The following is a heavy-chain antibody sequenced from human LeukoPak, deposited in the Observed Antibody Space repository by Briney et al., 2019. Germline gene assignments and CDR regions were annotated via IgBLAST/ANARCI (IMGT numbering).Heavy chain of an antibody. CDR2: LYTSGSS. J-gene: IGHJ3*02. V-gene: IGHV4-4*09. CDR3: ARQKCTSTSCLTKNAFDI. Sequence: SETLSLTCTVSGSIISYYWSWIRPPPGKGLAWIGYLYTSGSSNYNPSLKSRVTISVDTSKNQFSLDLSSVTAADTAVYYCARQKCTSTSCLTKNAFDIWGQGTMVTVSS. CDR1: GSIISYY. D-gene: IGHD2-2*01.